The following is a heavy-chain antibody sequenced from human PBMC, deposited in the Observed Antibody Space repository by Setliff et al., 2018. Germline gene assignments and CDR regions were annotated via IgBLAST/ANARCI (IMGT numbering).Heavy chain of an antibody. CDR1: GGTFSNIG. V-gene: IGHV1-69*05. Sequence: SVKVSCKASGGTFSNIGISWVRQAPGQGLEWMGGIIPLFGTTNYAQEFQGRVTITTDESTNTVYMELSSLRSEDTAMYYCAREKVVVVSATSYHYYMDVWGKGTTVTVSS. J-gene: IGHJ6*03. CDR2: IIPLFGTT. D-gene: IGHD2-15*01. CDR3: AREKVVVVSATSYHYYMDV.